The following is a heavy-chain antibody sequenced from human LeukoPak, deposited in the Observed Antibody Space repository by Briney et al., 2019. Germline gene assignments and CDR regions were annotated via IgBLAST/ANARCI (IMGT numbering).Heavy chain of an antibody. CDR1: GFTSSSYS. D-gene: IGHD2-15*01. J-gene: IGHJ6*02. V-gene: IGHV3-21*01. CDR3: ARTPPGSEYGMDV. Sequence: PRGSLRLSCAASGFTSSSYSMNWVRQAPGKGLEWVSSISSSSSYIYYADSVKGRFTISRDNAKNSLYLQMNSLRAEDTAVYYCARTPPGSEYGMDVWGQGTTVTVSS. CDR2: ISSSSSYI.